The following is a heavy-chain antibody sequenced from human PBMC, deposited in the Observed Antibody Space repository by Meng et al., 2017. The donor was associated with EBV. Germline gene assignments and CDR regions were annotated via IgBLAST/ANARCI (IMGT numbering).Heavy chain of an antibody. CDR3: VRGPPVGVPGPGDY. Sequence: QVQLVQSGGEVKTPGASVKVSCKASGYAFTSYILHWVRQAPGQRLEWMGWINVGVGYTKYSQKFQGRVTISSDTSATTGYMELSSLRSEDTAVYYCVRGPPVGVPGPGDYWGQGTLVTASS. J-gene: IGHJ4*02. D-gene: IGHD2-21*01. V-gene: IGHV1-3*01. CDR1: GYAFTSYI. CDR2: INVGVGYT.